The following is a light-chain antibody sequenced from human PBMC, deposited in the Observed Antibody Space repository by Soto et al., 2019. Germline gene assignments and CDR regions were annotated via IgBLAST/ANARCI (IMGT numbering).Light chain of an antibody. CDR2: DAS. CDR3: QQRSNWLT. CDR1: QSVSSY. Sequence: EIVLTQSPATLSLSPGERATLSCRASQSVSSYLAWYQQKPGQAPRLLIYDASNRATGIPARFSGSGSGTDFTLTISSLEPGDLAVYYCQQRSNWLTFGGGTKVDIK. J-gene: IGKJ4*02. V-gene: IGKV3-11*01.